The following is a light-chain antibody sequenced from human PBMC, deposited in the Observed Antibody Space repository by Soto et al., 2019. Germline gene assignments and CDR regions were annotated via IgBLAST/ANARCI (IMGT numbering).Light chain of an antibody. V-gene: IGKV3-11*01. CDR3: QQRSNWPPIT. Sequence: IVLTQSPGTLSLSPGERATLSCRASQSVSSNLAWYQQKPGQAPRLLTYGASTRATGIPARFSGGGSGTDFTLTISSLEPEDFAVYYCQQRSNWPPITFGQGTRLEIK. CDR2: GAS. CDR1: QSVSSN. J-gene: IGKJ5*01.